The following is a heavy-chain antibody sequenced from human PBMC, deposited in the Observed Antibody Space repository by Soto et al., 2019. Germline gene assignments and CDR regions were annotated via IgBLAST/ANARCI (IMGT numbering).Heavy chain of an antibody. CDR1: GFTFSTYA. Sequence: QVQLVESGGGVVQPGRSLRLSCAASGFTFSTYAMPWVRQAPGKGLEWVAVIWYDGSNKYYADSVKGRFTISRDNSKNTLYLQMDSLRAEDTAVYYCARLRGRFYGSGSYNGIDVWGQGTTVTVSS. J-gene: IGHJ6*02. CDR2: IWYDGSNK. CDR3: ARLRGRFYGSGSYNGIDV. V-gene: IGHV3-33*01. D-gene: IGHD3-10*01.